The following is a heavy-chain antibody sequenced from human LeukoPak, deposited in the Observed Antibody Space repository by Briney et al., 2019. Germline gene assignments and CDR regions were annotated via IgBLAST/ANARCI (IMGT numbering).Heavy chain of an antibody. CDR2: IKEDGTKK. J-gene: IGHJ4*02. V-gene: IGHV3-7*01. D-gene: IGHD4-23*01. Sequence: GVSLRLSCAASGFTFSNYWMAWARQASGKGLEWVAHIKEDGTKKYYVDSVKGRFTISRDDATNSLYLHMTSLRGEDTAVYFCVRGGWELDYWGQGTQVTVSS. CDR1: GFTFSNYW. CDR3: VRGGWELDY.